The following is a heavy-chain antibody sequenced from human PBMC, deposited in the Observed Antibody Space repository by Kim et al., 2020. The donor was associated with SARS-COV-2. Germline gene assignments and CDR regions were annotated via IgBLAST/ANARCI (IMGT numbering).Heavy chain of an antibody. Sequence: RVTISVDTSKNQFSLKLSSVTAADTAVYYCARAPRITMVRGVMTWIDAFDIWGQGTMVTVSS. D-gene: IGHD3-10*01. CDR3: ARAPRITMVRGVMTWIDAFDI. V-gene: IGHV4-59*01. J-gene: IGHJ3*02.